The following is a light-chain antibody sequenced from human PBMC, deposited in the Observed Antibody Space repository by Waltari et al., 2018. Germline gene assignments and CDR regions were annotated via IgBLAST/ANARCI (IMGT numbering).Light chain of an antibody. J-gene: IGLJ3*02. Sequence: SSELTQDPAVSVALGQTVRITCQGDSLRSYYARWYQQKPGQAPVLVIYGKNNRPSGTPDRFSGASSGNTASLTTTGAQAEDETDYYFNSRDSSGNHLGVFGGGTKLTVL. V-gene: IGLV3-19*01. CDR2: GKN. CDR1: SLRSYY. CDR3: NSRDSSGNHLGV.